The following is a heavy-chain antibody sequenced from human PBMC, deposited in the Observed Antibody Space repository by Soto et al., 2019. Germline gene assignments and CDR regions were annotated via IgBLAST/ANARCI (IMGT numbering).Heavy chain of an antibody. V-gene: IGHV1-69*13. CDR2: IIPIFGTA. Sequence: GASVKVSCKASGGPFSSYAMSWVRQAPGQGLEWMGGIIPIFGTANYAQKFQGRVTITADESTSTAYMELSSLRSEDTAVYYCARESKYVAAAGIVRYFAYWGQRTLVTVSA. D-gene: IGHD6-13*01. J-gene: IGHJ4*02. CDR3: ARESKYVAAAGIVRYFAY. CDR1: GGPFSSYA.